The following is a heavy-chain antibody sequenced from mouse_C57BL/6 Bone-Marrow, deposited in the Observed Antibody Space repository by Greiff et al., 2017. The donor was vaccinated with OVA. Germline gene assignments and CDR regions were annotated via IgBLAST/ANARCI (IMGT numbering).Heavy chain of an antibody. J-gene: IGHJ2*01. D-gene: IGHD1-1*01. CDR2: INSDGGST. V-gene: IGHV5-2*03. CDR1: EYEFPSHD. CDR3: ARHEHYYGSSPKDYYFDY. Sequence: EVKVEESGGGLVQPGESLKLSCESNEYEFPSHDMSWVRKTPEKRLELVAAINSDGGSTYYPDTMERRFIISRDNTKKTLYLQMSSLRSEDTALYYCARHEHYYGSSPKDYYFDYWGQGTTLTVSS.